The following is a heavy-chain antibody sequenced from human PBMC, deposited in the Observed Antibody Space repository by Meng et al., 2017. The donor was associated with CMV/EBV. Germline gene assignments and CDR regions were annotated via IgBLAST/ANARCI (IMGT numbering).Heavy chain of an antibody. V-gene: IGHV3-30-3*01. Sequence: SLKISCAASGFTCSSYAMHWVRQAPGKGLEWVTVISYDGSNKYYADSVKGRFTISRDNSKNTLYLQMSSLRAEDTAVYCCATDGGLPPYYCGLDVWGQGTPVTVSS. CDR1: GFTCSSYA. D-gene: IGHD3-16*01. J-gene: IGHJ6*02. CDR2: ISYDGSNK. CDR3: ATDGGLPPYYCGLDV.